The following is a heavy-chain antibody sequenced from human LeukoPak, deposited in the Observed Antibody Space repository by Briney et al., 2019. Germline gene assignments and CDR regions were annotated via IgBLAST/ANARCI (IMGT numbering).Heavy chain of an antibody. J-gene: IGHJ4*02. V-gene: IGHV4-34*01. CDR3: ARIGGSSSGY. CDR2: INHSGST. D-gene: IGHD6-6*01. CDR1: GGSFSGYY. Sequence: SETLSLTCAVYGGSFSGYYWSWIRQPPGKGLEWIGEINHSGSTNYNPSLKSRVTISVDTSKNQFSLRLSSVTAADTAVYYCARIGGSSSGYWGQGTLVTVSS.